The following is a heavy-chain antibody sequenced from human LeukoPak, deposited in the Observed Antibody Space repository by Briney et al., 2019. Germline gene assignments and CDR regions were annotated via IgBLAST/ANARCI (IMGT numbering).Heavy chain of an antibody. J-gene: IGHJ5*02. CDR3: AKDGGTSGEVLNWFDL. CDR1: GYTFTIYD. V-gene: IGHV1-69*13. Sequence: ASVTVSFKASGYTFTIYDVSWVRQAPGQGLEWMGGIIPIFGTANFAQKFQGRITITADESMSTVYMELSSLRSEDTAVYYCAKDGGTSGEVLNWFDLWGQGTLVTVSS. D-gene: IGHD3-16*01. CDR2: IIPIFGTA.